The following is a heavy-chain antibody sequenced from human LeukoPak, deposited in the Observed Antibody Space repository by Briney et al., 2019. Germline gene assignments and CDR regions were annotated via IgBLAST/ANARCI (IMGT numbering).Heavy chain of an antibody. CDR2: INPSGGST. Sequence: GASVKVSCKASGYTFTSYYMHWVRQPPGQGLELVGIINPSGGSTSYAQKFQGRVTMTRDMSTSTVYMELSSLRSEDTAVYYCAREQDLVGATDYWGQGTLVTVSS. V-gene: IGHV1-46*01. D-gene: IGHD1-26*01. J-gene: IGHJ4*02. CDR1: GYTFTSYY. CDR3: AREQDLVGATDY.